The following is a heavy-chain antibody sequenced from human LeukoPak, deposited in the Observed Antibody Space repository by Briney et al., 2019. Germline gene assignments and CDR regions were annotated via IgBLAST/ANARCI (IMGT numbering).Heavy chain of an antibody. CDR3: ARKPRGFGDPLDY. Sequence: GASVKVSCKASGYTFTSYAMHWVRQAPGQGLEWMGIINPSGGSTSYAQKFQGRVTMTRDMSTSTVYMELSSLRSEDTAVYYCARKPRGFGDPLDYWGQGTLVTVSS. D-gene: IGHD4-17*01. CDR2: INPSGGST. J-gene: IGHJ4*02. V-gene: IGHV1-46*01. CDR1: GYTFTSYA.